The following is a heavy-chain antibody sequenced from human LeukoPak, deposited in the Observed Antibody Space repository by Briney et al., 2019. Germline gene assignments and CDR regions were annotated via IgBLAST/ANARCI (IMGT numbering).Heavy chain of an antibody. J-gene: IGHJ4*02. Sequence: SETLSLTCTISGGSISNYYWSWIRQPAGKGLEWIGRIYSSGSTNYNPSLKSRVTMSVDTSKNQFSLKLSSMTAADTVVYFCARGGYTSGWSFDYWGQGTLATVSS. V-gene: IGHV4-4*07. D-gene: IGHD6-19*01. CDR1: GGSISNYY. CDR2: IYSSGST. CDR3: ARGGYTSGWSFDY.